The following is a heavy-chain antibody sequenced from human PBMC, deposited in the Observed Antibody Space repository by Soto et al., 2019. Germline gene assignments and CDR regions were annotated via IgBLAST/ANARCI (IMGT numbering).Heavy chain of an antibody. V-gene: IGHV3-23*01. J-gene: IGHJ3*02. Sequence: GGSLRLSCAASGFTFSSYAMSWVRQAPGKGLEWVSAISDSGASTYYADSVKGRFTISRDNSKNTLYLQVNSLRAEDTAVYYCAKDPMYSSSWHAFDIWGQGTMVTVSS. D-gene: IGHD6-13*01. CDR2: ISDSGAST. CDR1: GFTFSSYA. CDR3: AKDPMYSSSWHAFDI.